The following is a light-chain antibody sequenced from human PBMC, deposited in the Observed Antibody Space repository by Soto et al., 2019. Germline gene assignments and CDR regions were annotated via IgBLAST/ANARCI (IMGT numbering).Light chain of an antibody. CDR1: SSNIGVNT. CDR3: CSYAGSYTVV. CDR2: TNN. V-gene: IGLV1-44*01. J-gene: IGLJ2*01. Sequence: QSVLTQPPSASGTPGQGVTISCSGGSSNIGVNTVNWYQQLPGMAPKLLIHTNNQRPSGVPDRFSGSKSGTSASLTISGLQAEDEADYYCCSYAGSYTVVFGGGTKLTVL.